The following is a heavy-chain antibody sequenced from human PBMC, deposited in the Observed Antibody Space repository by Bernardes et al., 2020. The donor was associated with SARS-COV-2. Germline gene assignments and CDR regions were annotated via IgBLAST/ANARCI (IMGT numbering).Heavy chain of an antibody. CDR2: INSDGSST. D-gene: IGHD6-13*01. V-gene: IGHV3-74*01. J-gene: IGHJ6*02. CDR1: GFTFSSYW. Sequence: GGSLRLSCAASGFTFSSYWMHWVRQAPGKGLVWVSRINSDGSSTSYADSVKGRFTISRDNAKNTLYLQMNSLRAEDTAVYYCARVGYSSSWRVYYYYGMDVWGQGTTVTVSS. CDR3: ARVGYSSSWRVYYYYGMDV.